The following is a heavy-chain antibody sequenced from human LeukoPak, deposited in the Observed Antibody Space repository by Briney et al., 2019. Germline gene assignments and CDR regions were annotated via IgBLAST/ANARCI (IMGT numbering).Heavy chain of an antibody. J-gene: IGHJ6*04. V-gene: IGHV3-33*01. Sequence: GGSLRPSCEASGFSLSSYGMHWVRQAPGKGLEWVAILWYDGRTQHYADSVKGRFTISRDNAKNTLYLQMNSLAAEDTAVYYCASPDGYTFSWYAMDVWGEGTTVAVSS. D-gene: IGHD5-24*01. CDR2: LWYDGRTQ. CDR3: ASPDGYTFSWYAMDV. CDR1: GFSLSSYG.